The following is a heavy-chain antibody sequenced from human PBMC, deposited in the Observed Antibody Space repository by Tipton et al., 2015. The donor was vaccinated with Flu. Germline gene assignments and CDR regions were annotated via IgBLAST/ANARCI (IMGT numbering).Heavy chain of an antibody. CDR2: IYPGDSDT. V-gene: IGHV5-51*03. CDR3: ARRSALDAFDI. CDR1: GYDFTSAW. J-gene: IGHJ3*02. Sequence: QLVQSGAEVKKPGESQTISCQGSGYDFTSAWIAWVRLTPGKGLEWIGTIYPGDSDTTYNPSFEGQVTISAAKFISTAYLQWSSLRTSDSAIYFCARRSALDAFDIWGQGTVLAVS.